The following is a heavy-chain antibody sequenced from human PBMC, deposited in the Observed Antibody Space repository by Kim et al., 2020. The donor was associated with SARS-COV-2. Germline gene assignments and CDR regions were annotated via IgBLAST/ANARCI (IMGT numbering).Heavy chain of an antibody. D-gene: IGHD3-10*01. V-gene: IGHV4-39*01. Sequence: SETLSLTCTVSGGSISSSSYYWGWIRQPPGKGLEWIGSIYYSGSTYYNPSLKSRVTISVDTSKNQFSLKLSSVTAADTAVYYCARHPRARQLWFPFDYWGQGTLVTVSS. CDR1: GGSISSSSYY. J-gene: IGHJ4*02. CDR2: IYYSGST. CDR3: ARHPRARQLWFPFDY.